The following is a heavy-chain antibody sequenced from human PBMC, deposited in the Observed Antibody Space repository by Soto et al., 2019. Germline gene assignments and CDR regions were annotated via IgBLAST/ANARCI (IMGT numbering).Heavy chain of an antibody. D-gene: IGHD3-16*01. Sequence: SETLSLTCTVSNYSISSGYYWGWIRQSPGEGLEWIVSMYHSGTTYYNPSLKSRVTISIDTSKNQFSQKLTSVTSADTAVYFCARVAFGPIDYWGQGTLVTVSS. CDR1: NYSISSGYY. V-gene: IGHV4-38-2*02. CDR2: MYHSGTT. CDR3: ARVAFGPIDY. J-gene: IGHJ4*02.